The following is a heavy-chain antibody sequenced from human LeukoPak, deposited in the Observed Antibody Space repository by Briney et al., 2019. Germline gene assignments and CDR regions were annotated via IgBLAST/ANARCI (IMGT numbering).Heavy chain of an antibody. J-gene: IGHJ4*02. CDR1: GFTFSTYA. CDR3: ARVDAISEIQLWSHYDY. Sequence: GGSLRLSCAASGFTFSTYAMHWVRQAPGKGLEWVAVISYDGTNKYYADSVKGRFTISRDNSKNTLYLQMNSLRAEDTAVYYCARVDAISEIQLWSHYDYWGQGTLVTVSS. V-gene: IGHV3-30-3*01. D-gene: IGHD5-18*01. CDR2: ISYDGTNK.